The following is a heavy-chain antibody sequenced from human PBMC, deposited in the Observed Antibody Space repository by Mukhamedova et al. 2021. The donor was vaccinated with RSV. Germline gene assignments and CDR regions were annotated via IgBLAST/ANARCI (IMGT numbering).Heavy chain of an antibody. Sequence: VEGRFTISRDDSKNIAYLQMNSLKTEDTAIYYCTRDPECSDLLFDYWGQGTLVTVSS. CDR3: TRDPECSDLLFDY. D-gene: IGHD3-10*02. J-gene: IGHJ4*02. V-gene: IGHV3-49*02.